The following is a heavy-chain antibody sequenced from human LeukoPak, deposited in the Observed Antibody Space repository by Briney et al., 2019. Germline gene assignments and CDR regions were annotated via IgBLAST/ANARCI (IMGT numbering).Heavy chain of an antibody. CDR2: IKGDGSAK. CDR3: ARLVLSRSWFDDF. Sequence: GGSLRLSFAASGFTFSSYWMSWVRQAPGKGLEGGANIKGDGSAKYYVDSVKGRFTITRDNAKSSLFIQMNSLRAEDTAVYYCARLVLSRSWFDDFWGQGTLVTVSS. CDR1: GFTFSSYW. V-gene: IGHV3-7*01. D-gene: IGHD6-13*01. J-gene: IGHJ4*02.